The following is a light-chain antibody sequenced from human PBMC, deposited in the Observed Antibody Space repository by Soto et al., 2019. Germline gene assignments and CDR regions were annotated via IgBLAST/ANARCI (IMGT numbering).Light chain of an antibody. J-gene: IGLJ1*01. CDR2: DVI. Sequence: ALTQPRSVSGSPGQSFIISCSLTGNDFGTYNYVSWYQQHPGKAPKLIIYDVIKRPSGVPDRFSGSKSGNTASLTIAGLRAEDEADYYCCSYADRYTFYVFGTGTKVTVL. V-gene: IGLV2-11*01. CDR3: CSYADRYTFYV. CDR1: GNDFGTYNY.